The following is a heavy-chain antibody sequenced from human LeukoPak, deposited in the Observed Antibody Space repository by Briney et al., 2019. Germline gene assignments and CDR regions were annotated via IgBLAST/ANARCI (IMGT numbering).Heavy chain of an antibody. CDR3: AKDEGAAAGTVY. CDR2: ISYDGSNK. V-gene: IGHV3-30*18. D-gene: IGHD6-13*01. Sequence: GGSLRLSCAASGFTFSSYGMHGVRQAPGKGLEWVAVISYDGSNKYYADSVKGRFTISRDNSKNTLYLQMNSLRAEDTAVYYCAKDEGAAAGTVYWGQGTLVTVSS. CDR1: GFTFSSYG. J-gene: IGHJ4*02.